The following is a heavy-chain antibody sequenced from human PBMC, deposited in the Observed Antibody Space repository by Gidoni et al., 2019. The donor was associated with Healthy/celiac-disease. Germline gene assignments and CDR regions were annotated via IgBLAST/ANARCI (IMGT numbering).Heavy chain of an antibody. CDR2: INHSGST. D-gene: IGHD6-13*01. J-gene: IGHJ4*02. CDR1: GGSFSGYY. CDR3: ARLGSSRRFDY. V-gene: IGHV4-34*01. Sequence: QVQLQQWGAGLLKPSETLSLTCAVYGGSFSGYYWSWIRQPPGKGLEWIGEINHSGSTNYNPSLKSRVTISVDTSKNQFSLKLSSVTAADTAVYYCARLGSSRRFDYWGQGTLVTVSS.